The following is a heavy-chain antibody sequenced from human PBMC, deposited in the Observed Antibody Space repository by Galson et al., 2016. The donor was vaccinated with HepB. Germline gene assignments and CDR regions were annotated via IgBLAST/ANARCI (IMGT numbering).Heavy chain of an antibody. CDR2: IDHRGTT. CDR1: GGSIGSSDW. CDR3: ARDSSPPNDYNPKFAFDI. J-gene: IGHJ3*02. D-gene: IGHD5-24*01. V-gene: IGHV4-4*02. Sequence: SETLSLTCAVSGGSIGSSDWWSWVRQPPGRGLEWIGEIDHRGTTNYSPSLKSRVTISLDKSRTQFSLKLTSLTAADTAVYYCARDSSPPNDYNPKFAFDIWGQGTVVTVSS.